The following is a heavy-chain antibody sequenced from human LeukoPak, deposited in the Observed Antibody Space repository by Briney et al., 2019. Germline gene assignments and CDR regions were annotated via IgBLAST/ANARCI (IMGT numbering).Heavy chain of an antibody. V-gene: IGHV3-23*01. J-gene: IGHJ4*02. CDR3: AKETGWSPLGEDDH. CDR1: GFIFSNYA. CDR2: ISGSADS. D-gene: IGHD3-16*01. Sequence: GGSLRLSCAASGFIFSNYAMTWVRQAPGRGLEWVAGISGSADSSYADSVKGRFTISRDNSKNTLYLQLNSLTGEDTAVYFCAKETGWSPLGEDDHWGQGIPVSVSS.